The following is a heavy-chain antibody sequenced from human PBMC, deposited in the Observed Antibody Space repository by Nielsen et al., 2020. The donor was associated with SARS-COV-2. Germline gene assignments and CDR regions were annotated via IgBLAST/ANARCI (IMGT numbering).Heavy chain of an antibody. J-gene: IGHJ3*01. CDR3: AKIWFGEYDGFDV. D-gene: IGHD3-10*01. Sequence: GESLKISCAASRFTFSTYGMHWVRQAPGKGLEWVALISFDGTKKYYADSVKGRFTISRDNSKKTLYLQMNSLRAEDTAVYYCAKIWFGEYDGFDVWGQGTMVTVSS. V-gene: IGHV3-30*18. CDR2: ISFDGTKK. CDR1: RFTFSTYG.